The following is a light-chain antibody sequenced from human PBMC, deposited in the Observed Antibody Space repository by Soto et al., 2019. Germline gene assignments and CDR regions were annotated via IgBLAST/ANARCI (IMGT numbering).Light chain of an antibody. V-gene: IGKV1-39*01. CDR3: QQSYSTPRT. Sequence: DIQMTQSPSSLSASVGDRVTITCRAGQSISSYLNWYQQKPGKAPKLLIYAASTLQSGVPSRFSGSGSGTDFTLTVSSLQPEDSATYYCQQSYSTPRTFGPGTKLEIK. J-gene: IGKJ2*01. CDR1: QSISSY. CDR2: AAS.